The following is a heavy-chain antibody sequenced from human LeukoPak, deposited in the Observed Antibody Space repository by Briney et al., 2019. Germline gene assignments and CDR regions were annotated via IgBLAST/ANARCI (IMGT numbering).Heavy chain of an antibody. CDR1: GYSFTNYW. D-gene: IGHD4-17*01. J-gene: IGHJ4*02. Sequence: GESLKISCKGSGYSFTNYWIGWVRQMPGKGLEWMGIIYPGDSDTRYRPSFQGQVTISADKSITTAYLQWSSLMASDTAMYYCARGGDYRYFDYWGQGTLVTVSS. V-gene: IGHV5-51*01. CDR3: ARGGDYRYFDY. CDR2: IYPGDSDT.